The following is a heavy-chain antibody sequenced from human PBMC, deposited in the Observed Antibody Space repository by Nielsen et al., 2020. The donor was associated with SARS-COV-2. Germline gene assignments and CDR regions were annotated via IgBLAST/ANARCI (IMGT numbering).Heavy chain of an antibody. CDR3: ARIRTWIQLWTTGY. CDR2: INAGNGNT. V-gene: IGHV1-3*01. J-gene: IGHJ4*02. Sequence: ASVKVSCKASGYTFTSYVMHWVRQAPGQRLEWMGWINAGNGNTKYSQKFQGRVTITRDTSASTAYMELSSLRSEDTAVYYCARIRTWIQLWTTGYWGQGTLVTVSS. CDR1: GYTFTSYV. D-gene: IGHD5-18*01.